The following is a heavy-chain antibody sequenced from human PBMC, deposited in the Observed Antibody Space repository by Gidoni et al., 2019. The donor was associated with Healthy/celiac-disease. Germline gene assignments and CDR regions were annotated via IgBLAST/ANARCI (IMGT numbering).Heavy chain of an antibody. CDR3: ARQGVLRVLEDRSWFDP. Sequence: QVQLVQSGAEVKKPEASVKVSVEASRCTFTGYYMHWVRQAPGQGLEWMGIINPSGGSTSYAQKFQGRVTMTRDTSTSTVYMELSSLRSEDTAVYYCARQGVLRVLEDRSWFDPWGQGTLVTVSS. J-gene: IGHJ5*02. D-gene: IGHD3-3*01. V-gene: IGHV1-46*01. CDR2: INPSGGST. CDR1: RCTFTGYY.